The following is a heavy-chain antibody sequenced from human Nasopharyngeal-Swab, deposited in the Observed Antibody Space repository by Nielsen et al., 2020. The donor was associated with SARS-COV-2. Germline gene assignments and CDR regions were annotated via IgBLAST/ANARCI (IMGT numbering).Heavy chain of an antibody. J-gene: IGHJ4*02. V-gene: IGHV3-11*01. D-gene: IGHD3-10*01. Sequence: GESLKISCVASGFRFSESYMNWIRQAPGKGLEWVSDISPSGGTTYYADSVKGRFTISRDNAKNSLYLQMNSLRAEDTAVYYCAKKGQWFGESWTFDYWGQGTLVTVSS. CDR1: GFRFSESY. CDR2: ISPSGGTT. CDR3: AKKGQWFGESWTFDY.